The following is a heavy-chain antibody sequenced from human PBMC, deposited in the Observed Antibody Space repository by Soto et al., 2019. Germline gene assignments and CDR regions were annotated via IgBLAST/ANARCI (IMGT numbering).Heavy chain of an antibody. CDR2: ISGSGDRT. D-gene: IGHD3-22*01. CDR1: GITISNYP. V-gene: IGHV3-23*01. Sequence: PGGSLRLSCAASGITISNYPMSWVRQAPGKGLDWVSGISGSGDRTYYADSAKGRFTISKDISRNSLSLQLDSLGVEDTAVYFWVKDYGGYTSTASLWGQRTLVIVAS. J-gene: IGHJ1*01. CDR3: VKDYGGYTSTASL.